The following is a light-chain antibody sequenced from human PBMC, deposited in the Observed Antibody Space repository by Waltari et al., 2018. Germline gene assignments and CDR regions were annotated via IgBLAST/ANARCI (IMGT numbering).Light chain of an antibody. V-gene: IGLV1-40*01. J-gene: IGLJ3*02. CDR1: SSNIGAVSA. CDR3: QSYDNNLNAWV. CDR2: DNI. Sequence: QSVLTQPPSVSGAPGQTVTISCTGSSSNIGAVSAVHWYQHLPGTAPKVLIYDNISRPSGVPDRFSGSTSGASASLAITGLQAGDEADYYCQSYDNNLNAWVFGGGTKLTVL.